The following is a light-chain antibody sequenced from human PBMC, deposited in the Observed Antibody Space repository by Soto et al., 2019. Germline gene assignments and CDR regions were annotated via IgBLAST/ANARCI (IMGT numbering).Light chain of an antibody. J-gene: IGLJ3*02. Sequence: QSVVTQPPSASGTPGQTVTISCSGSSSNIGNNYVYWYQQLPGTAPKLLIYNYNLRPSGVPDRFSGSKSGNTASLTVSGLQAEDEADYYCSSYAGSNNWVFGGGTKLTVL. CDR1: SSNIGNNY. V-gene: IGLV1-47*02. CDR2: NYN. CDR3: SSYAGSNNWV.